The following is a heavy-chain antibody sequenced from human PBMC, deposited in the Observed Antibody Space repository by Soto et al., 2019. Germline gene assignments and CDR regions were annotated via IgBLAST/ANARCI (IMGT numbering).Heavy chain of an antibody. Sequence: ASVKVSCKTSGYTFTSFGISWVRQAPGQGLEWMGWINPNSGDTNYAQKFQGWVTMTRDTSISTAYMELSRLKSDDTAVYYCAREGTGTTLGYWGQGTLVTVSS. CDR3: AREGTGTTLGY. CDR2: INPNSGDT. J-gene: IGHJ4*02. CDR1: GYTFTSFG. D-gene: IGHD1-1*01. V-gene: IGHV1-2*04.